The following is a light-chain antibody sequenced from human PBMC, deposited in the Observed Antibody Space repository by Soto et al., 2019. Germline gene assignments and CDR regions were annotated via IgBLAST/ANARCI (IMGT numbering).Light chain of an antibody. V-gene: IGKV3-11*01. J-gene: IGKJ4*01. Sequence: EIVLTQSPATLSLSPGARAPLSCGASQSVSSYLAWYQQKPGQAPRLLIYDASNRATGIPARFSGSGSGTDFTLTISSLEPEDFAVYYCQQRLNWPLTFGGGTKVDIK. CDR3: QQRLNWPLT. CDR2: DAS. CDR1: QSVSSY.